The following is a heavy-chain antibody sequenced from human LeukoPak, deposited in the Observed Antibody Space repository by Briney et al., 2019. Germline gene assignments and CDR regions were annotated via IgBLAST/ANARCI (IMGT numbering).Heavy chain of an antibody. Sequence: PGGSLRLSCAASGFTFSSYSMNWVRQAPGKGLEWVSSISSSSSYIYYADSVKGRFTISRDNAKNSLYLQMNSLRAEDTAVYYCARDGSYDFWSGIDAFDIWGQGTMATVSS. V-gene: IGHV3-21*01. D-gene: IGHD3-3*01. CDR2: ISSSSSYI. CDR1: GFTFSSYS. CDR3: ARDGSYDFWSGIDAFDI. J-gene: IGHJ3*02.